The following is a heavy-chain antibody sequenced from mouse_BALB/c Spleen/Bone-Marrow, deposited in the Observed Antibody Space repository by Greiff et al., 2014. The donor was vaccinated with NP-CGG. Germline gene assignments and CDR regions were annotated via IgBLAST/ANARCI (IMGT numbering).Heavy chain of an antibody. CDR2: ISNGGGTT. J-gene: IGHJ3*01. D-gene: IGHD1-2*01. Sequence: DVMLVESGGGLVQPGGSLRLSCAASGSTFSNYTMSWIRQTPEKRLEWVAYISNGGGTTYYPDTVKGRFTISRDNAKNTLYLQMSSLKSEDTAMYYCARRYDYGYGPFAYWGQGTLVTVSA. V-gene: IGHV5-12-2*01. CDR1: GSTFSNYT. CDR3: ARRYDYGYGPFAY.